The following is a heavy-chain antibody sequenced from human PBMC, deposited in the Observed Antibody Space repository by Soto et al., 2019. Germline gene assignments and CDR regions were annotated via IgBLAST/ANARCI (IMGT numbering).Heavy chain of an antibody. V-gene: IGHV4-59*08. CDR3: ARLGRRLQALDS. J-gene: IGHJ4*02. Sequence: ASETLSLTCTVSGGSFSSYYWSWIRQPPGKGLEWVGYIYYSGSTTYNPSLKSRLTISVDTSKNQFSLRLRSVTAADTAVYYCARLGRRLQALDSWGQGTLVTVSS. D-gene: IGHD6-25*01. CDR1: GGSFSSYY. CDR2: IYYSGST.